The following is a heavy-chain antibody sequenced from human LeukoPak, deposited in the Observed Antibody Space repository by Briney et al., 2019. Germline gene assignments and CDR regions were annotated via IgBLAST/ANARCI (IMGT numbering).Heavy chain of an antibody. Sequence: PGGSLRLSCAASGFTFSSYAMHWVRQAPGKGLEWVAVISYDGSNKYYADSVKGRFTISRDNSKNTLYLQMNSLRAEDTAVYYCARGADSSGLFDYWGQGTLVTVSS. J-gene: IGHJ4*02. CDR3: ARGADSSGLFDY. D-gene: IGHD3-22*01. CDR1: GFTFSSYA. V-gene: IGHV3-30*04. CDR2: ISYDGSNK.